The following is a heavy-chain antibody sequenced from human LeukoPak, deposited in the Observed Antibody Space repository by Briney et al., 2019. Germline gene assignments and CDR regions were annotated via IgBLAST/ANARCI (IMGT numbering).Heavy chain of an antibody. J-gene: IGHJ4*02. V-gene: IGHV4-61*01. Sequence: SETLSLTCTVSGGSVSSGSYYWSWIRQPPGKGLEWIGYIYYSGSTNYNPSLKSRVTISVDTSKNQFSLKLSSVTAADTAVYYCARGDFWSGYYLDYWGQGTLVTVSS. CDR2: IYYSGST. CDR1: GGSVSSGSYY. CDR3: ARGDFWSGYYLDY. D-gene: IGHD3-3*01.